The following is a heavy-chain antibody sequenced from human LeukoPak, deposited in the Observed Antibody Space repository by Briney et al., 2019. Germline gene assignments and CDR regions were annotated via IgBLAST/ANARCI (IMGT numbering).Heavy chain of an antibody. J-gene: IGHJ6*02. CDR3: AKEGITMVRGVPYYYGMDV. V-gene: IGHV3-30*18. D-gene: IGHD3-10*01. CDR1: GFTFSSYG. Sequence: GGSLRLSCAASGFTFSSYGMHWVRQAPGKGLEWVAVISYDGSNKYYADSVKGRFTISRDNTKDTLYLQMNSLRAEDTAVYYCAKEGITMVRGVPYYYGMDVWGQGTTVTVSS. CDR2: ISYDGSNK.